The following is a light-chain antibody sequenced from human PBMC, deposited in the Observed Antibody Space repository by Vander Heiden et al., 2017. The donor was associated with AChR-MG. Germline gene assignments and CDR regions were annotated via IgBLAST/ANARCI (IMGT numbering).Light chain of an antibody. Sequence: QSVLTQPPSASGTPGQRVTISCSGSSSNIGSNTVTWYQQLPGTAPKLLIYRNNQRPSGVPDRLSGSKSGTSASLAISGLQSEDEADYYCAAWDDSLNGVVFGGGTKLTVL. V-gene: IGLV1-44*01. CDR1: SSNIGSNT. CDR3: AAWDDSLNGVV. J-gene: IGLJ2*01. CDR2: RNN.